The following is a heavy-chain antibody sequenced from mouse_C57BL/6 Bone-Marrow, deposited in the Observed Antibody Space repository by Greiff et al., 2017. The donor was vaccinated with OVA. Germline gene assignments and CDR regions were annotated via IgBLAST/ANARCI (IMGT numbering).Heavy chain of an antibody. J-gene: IGHJ2*01. V-gene: IGHV5-2*01. Sequence: EVMLVESGGGLVQPGESLTLSCESNEYAFPSHDMSWVRKTPEKRLELVAAINSDGGSTYYPDTMERRFIISRDNTKKTLYLQMSSLRSEDTALYYCAGHSLRGYFDYWGQGTTLTVSS. CDR1: EYAFPSHD. CDR3: AGHSLRGYFDY. CDR2: INSDGGST.